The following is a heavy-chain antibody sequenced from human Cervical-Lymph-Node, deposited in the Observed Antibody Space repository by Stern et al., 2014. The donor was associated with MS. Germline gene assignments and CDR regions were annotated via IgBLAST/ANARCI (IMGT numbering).Heavy chain of an antibody. J-gene: IGHJ5*02. CDR3: ARDFVPGVGSTTTWGPMWFDP. D-gene: IGHD2-2*01. V-gene: IGHV3-48*01. Sequence: SVKGRFTISRDNAKNSLSLQMNSLRAEDTAVYYCARDFVPGVGSTTTWGPMWFDPWGQGTLVTVSS.